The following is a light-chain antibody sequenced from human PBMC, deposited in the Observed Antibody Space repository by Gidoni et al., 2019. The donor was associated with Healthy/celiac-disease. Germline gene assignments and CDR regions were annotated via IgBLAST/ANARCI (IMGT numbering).Light chain of an antibody. CDR3: QQSYSTPRT. Sequence: DIQMTQSPSSLSASVGDRVTITFRASQSISSYLNWYQQKPGKAPKRLIYAASSLQSGVPSRFSGSGAGTDFTLTISSLQPEDFATYYCQQSYSTPRTFGQGTKLEIK. CDR2: AAS. CDR1: QSISSY. V-gene: IGKV1-39*01. J-gene: IGKJ2*02.